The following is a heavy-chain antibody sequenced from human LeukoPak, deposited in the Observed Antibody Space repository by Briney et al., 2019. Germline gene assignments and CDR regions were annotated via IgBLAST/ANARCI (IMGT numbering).Heavy chain of an antibody. CDR2: ISSSGNTI. Sequence: PGGSLRLSCAASGFTFSNYYMNWIRQAPGKGLEWVSYISSSGNTIYYADSVKGRFTISRDNAKKSLYLQMNSLRAEDTAVYYCARDADSRWYEPSIDYWGQGTLVTVSS. CDR3: ARDADSRWYEPSIDY. J-gene: IGHJ4*02. CDR1: GFTFSNYY. V-gene: IGHV3-11*01. D-gene: IGHD6-13*01.